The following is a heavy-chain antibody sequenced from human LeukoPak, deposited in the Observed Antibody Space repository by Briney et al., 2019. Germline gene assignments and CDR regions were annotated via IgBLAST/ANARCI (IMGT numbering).Heavy chain of an antibody. CDR3: ARQVGATRFYYFDY. D-gene: IGHD1-26*01. J-gene: IGHJ4*02. CDR1: GYSISSGYY. Sequence: SETMSLTCAVYGYSISSGYYWGWIRQPPGKGLEWIASIYHSGSTSYNPSLKSRVIISVDTSKNQFSLKLSSVTAADTAVYYCARQVGATRFYYFDYWGQGTLVTVSS. V-gene: IGHV4-38-2*01. CDR2: IYHSGST.